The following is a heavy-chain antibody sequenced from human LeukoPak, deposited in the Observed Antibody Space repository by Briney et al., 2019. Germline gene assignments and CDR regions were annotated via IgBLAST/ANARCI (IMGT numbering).Heavy chain of an antibody. CDR1: GFTFSSYS. CDR3: ARCKNSGGHKDFANIDF. CDR2: ISSSSSTI. J-gene: IGHJ4*02. D-gene: IGHD2-15*01. Sequence: PAGSLRLSCAASGFTFSSYSMNWVRQAPGKGLEWVSYISSSSSTIYYADSVKGRFTISRDNAKNSLYLQMNSLRAQETAVYYCARCKNSGGHKDFANIDFWGQGTLVTVSS. V-gene: IGHV3-48*01.